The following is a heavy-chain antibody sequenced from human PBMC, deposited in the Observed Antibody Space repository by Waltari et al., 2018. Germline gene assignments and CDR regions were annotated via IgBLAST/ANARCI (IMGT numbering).Heavy chain of an antibody. CDR1: GFTFSSYS. Sequence: VQLVESGGGLVQPGGSLRLSCAASGFTFSSYSMNWVRQAPGKGLEWVAVISYDGSNKYYADSVKGRFTISRDNSKNTLYLQMNSLRAEDTAVYYCAREKIWGSYYYYGMDVWGQGTTVTVSS. CDR3: AREKIWGSYYYYGMDV. CDR2: ISYDGSNK. D-gene: IGHD3-16*01. J-gene: IGHJ6*02. V-gene: IGHV3-30*03.